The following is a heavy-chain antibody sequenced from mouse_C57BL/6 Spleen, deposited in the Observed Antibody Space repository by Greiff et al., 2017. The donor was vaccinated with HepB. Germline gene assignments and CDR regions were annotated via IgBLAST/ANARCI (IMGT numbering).Heavy chain of an antibody. D-gene: IGHD1-1*01. Sequence: QVQLQQSGAELVRPGTSVKVSCKASGYAFTNYLIEWVKQRPGQGLEWIGVINPGSGGTNYNEKFKGKATLTADKSSSTAYMQLSSLTSEDSAVYFCARAYYGSSYGAMDYWGQGTSVTVSS. CDR3: ARAYYGSSYGAMDY. CDR2: INPGSGGT. J-gene: IGHJ4*01. V-gene: IGHV1-54*01. CDR1: GYAFTNYL.